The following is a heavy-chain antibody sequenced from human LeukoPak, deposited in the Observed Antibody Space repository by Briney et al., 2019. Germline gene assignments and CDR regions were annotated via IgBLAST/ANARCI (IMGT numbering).Heavy chain of an antibody. V-gene: IGHV1-2*02. CDR1: GYTFTGYY. CDR3: ASSEGYSYGYGY. J-gene: IGHJ4*02. Sequence: ASVKVSCKASGYTFTGYYMHWARQAPGQGLEWMGWINPNSGGTNYAQKFQGRVTMTRDTSISTAYMELSRLRSDDTAVYYCASSEGYSYGYGYWGQGTLVTVSS. CDR2: INPNSGGT. D-gene: IGHD5-18*01.